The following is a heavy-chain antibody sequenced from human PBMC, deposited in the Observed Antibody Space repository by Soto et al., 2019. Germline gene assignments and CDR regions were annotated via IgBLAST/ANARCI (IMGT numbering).Heavy chain of an antibody. J-gene: IGHJ4*02. Sequence: SETLSLTCTVSGGSISSYYCSWSRQPPGKGLEWIGYIYYSGSTNYNPSLKSRVTISVDTSKNQFSLKLSSVTAADTAAYYCARDHSGSASGFFDYWGQGTLVTVSS. CDR2: IYYSGST. V-gene: IGHV4-59*01. CDR3: ARDHSGSASGFFDY. CDR1: GGSISSYY. D-gene: IGHD1-26*01.